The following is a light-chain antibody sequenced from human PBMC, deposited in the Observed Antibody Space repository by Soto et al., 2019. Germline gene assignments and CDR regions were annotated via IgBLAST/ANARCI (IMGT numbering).Light chain of an antibody. J-gene: IGKJ5*01. Sequence: ASTFSADGGDSVALTCLASQGISSWLAWYQQRPGRAPKLLIYAASSLQSGVPLRFSGSGSGTDFILTISSLQPEDVASYDCQQLDSFPLTSGQGTLLEI. CDR1: QGISSW. CDR2: AAS. CDR3: QQLDSFPLT. V-gene: IGKV1-12*01.